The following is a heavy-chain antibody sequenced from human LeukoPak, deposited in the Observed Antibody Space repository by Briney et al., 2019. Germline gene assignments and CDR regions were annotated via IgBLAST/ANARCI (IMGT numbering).Heavy chain of an antibody. D-gene: IGHD2-2*01. V-gene: IGHV4-61*02. Sequence: SETLSLTCTVSGGSISSGGYHWNWIRQPAGKGLEWIGRIYTSGSTNYNPSLNSRVAIAVDTSKNQFSLKLSSVTAADTAVYYCARTHCASTSCYFWDWGQGTLVTVSS. CDR2: IYTSGST. CDR3: ARTHCASTSCYFWD. J-gene: IGHJ4*02. CDR1: GGSISSGGYH.